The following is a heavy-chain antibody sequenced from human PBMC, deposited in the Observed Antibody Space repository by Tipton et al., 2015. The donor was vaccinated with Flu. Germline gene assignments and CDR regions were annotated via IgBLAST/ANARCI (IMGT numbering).Heavy chain of an antibody. D-gene: IGHD1-26*01. Sequence: LSLTCTVSGGSISSSNYYWGWIRQPPGKGLEWIGSIYYSGSTYYNPSLKSRVTISVDTSKNQFSLKLSSVTAADTAVYYCARSSYSGSYGGGYFDYWGQGTLVTVSS. CDR1: GGSISSSNYY. CDR2: IYYSGST. V-gene: IGHV4-39*07. CDR3: ARSSYSGSYGGGYFDY. J-gene: IGHJ4*02.